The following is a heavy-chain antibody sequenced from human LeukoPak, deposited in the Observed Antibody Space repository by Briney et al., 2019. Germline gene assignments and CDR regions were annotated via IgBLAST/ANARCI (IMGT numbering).Heavy chain of an antibody. CDR2: MNPNSGNT. J-gene: IGHJ4*02. V-gene: IGHV1-8*02. CDR3: ARVPDDSSGYSFDY. CDR1: GYTFTSYG. D-gene: IGHD3-22*01. Sequence: ASVKVSCKASGYTFTSYGINWVRQATGQGLEWMGWMNPNSGNTGYAQKFQGRVTMTRNTSISTAYMELSSLRSEDTAVYYCARVPDDSSGYSFDYWGQGTLVTVSS.